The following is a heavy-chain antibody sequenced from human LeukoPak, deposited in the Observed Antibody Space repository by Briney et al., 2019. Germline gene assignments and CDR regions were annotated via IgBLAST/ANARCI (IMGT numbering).Heavy chain of an antibody. D-gene: IGHD3-3*01. CDR3: AKDQETYYDFWSGFDAFDI. CDR2: ISGSGGST. J-gene: IGHJ3*02. CDR1: GFTFSSYA. Sequence: PGGSLRLSCAASGFTFSSYAMSWVRQAPGKGLEWVSAISGSGGSTYYADPVKGRFTISRDNSKNTLYLQMNSLRAEDTAVYYCAKDQETYYDFWSGFDAFDIWGQGTMVTVSS. V-gene: IGHV3-23*01.